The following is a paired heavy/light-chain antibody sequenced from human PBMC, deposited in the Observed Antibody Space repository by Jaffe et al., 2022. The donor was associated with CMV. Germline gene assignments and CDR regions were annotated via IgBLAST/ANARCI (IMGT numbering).Light chain of an antibody. CDR2: EVS. CDR1: SSDVGNYNL. CDR3: CSYAGLSTFVV. Sequence: QSALTQPASVSGSPGQSITISCTGTSSDVGNYNLVSWYQQHPGKAPKLMIYEVSKRPSGVSNRFSGSKSGNTASLTISGLQAEDEADYYCCSYAGLSTFVVFGGGTKLTVL. V-gene: IGLV2-23*02. J-gene: IGLJ2*01.
Heavy chain of an antibody. CDR3: AQSAYSYGSNNWFDP. J-gene: IGHJ5*02. D-gene: IGHD5-18*01. V-gene: IGHV2-5*01. CDR2: IYWNDDK. Sequence: QITLKESGPTLVKPTETLTLTCTFSGLSLSTSGVGVGWIRQPPGKALEWLALIYWNDDKRYSPSLKSRLTITKDTSKNQVVLTMTNMDPVDTATYYCAQSAYSYGSNNWFDPWGQGTLVTVSS. CDR1: GLSLSTSGVG.